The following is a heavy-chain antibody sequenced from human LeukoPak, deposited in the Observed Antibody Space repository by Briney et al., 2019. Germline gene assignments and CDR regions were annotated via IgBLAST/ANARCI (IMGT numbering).Heavy chain of an antibody. D-gene: IGHD2-2*01. V-gene: IGHV3-53*04. CDR3: ARLPTHGSGYVDY. CDR2: IYSCGST. CDR1: GFTVSSNY. Sequence: GGSLRLSCAASGFTVSSNYMSWVRQAPGKGLEWVSVIYSCGSTYYADSVKGRFTISRHNSKNTLYLQMNSLRAEDTAVYYCARLPTHGSGYVDYWGQGTLVTVSS. J-gene: IGHJ4*02.